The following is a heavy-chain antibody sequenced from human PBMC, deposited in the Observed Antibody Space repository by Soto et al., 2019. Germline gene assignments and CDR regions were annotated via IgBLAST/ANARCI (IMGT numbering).Heavy chain of an antibody. CDR3: ARGGHDILTGYSYYYYIDV. D-gene: IGHD3-9*01. Sequence: GGSLRLSCAASGFTFSSYARSLVRQAPGKGLEWGSAISGSGGSTYYADAVKGRFTIPRDTSKNTLYLQMNSLRAEDTAVYYCARGGHDILTGYSYYYYIDVWGQGPTVTVSS. V-gene: IGHV3-23*01. CDR2: ISGSGGST. CDR1: GFTFSSYA. J-gene: IGHJ6*03.